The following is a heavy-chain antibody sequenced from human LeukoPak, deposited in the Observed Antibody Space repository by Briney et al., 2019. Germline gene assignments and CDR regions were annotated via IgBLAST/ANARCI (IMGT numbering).Heavy chain of an antibody. CDR2: IYYSGST. CDR1: GGSISSSSYY. D-gene: IGHD6-13*01. V-gene: IGHV4-39*01. Sequence: SETLSLTCTVSGGSISSSSYYWGWIRQPPGKGLEWIGSIYYSGSTYYNPSLKSRVTISVDTSKNQFSLKLSSVTAADTAVYYCARLMVAAAGGFDPWGQGTLVTVSS. CDR3: ARLMVAAAGGFDP. J-gene: IGHJ5*02.